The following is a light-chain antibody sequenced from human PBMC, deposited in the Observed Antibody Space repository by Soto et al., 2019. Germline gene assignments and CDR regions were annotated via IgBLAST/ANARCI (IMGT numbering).Light chain of an antibody. J-gene: IGKJ5*01. Sequence: EIVLTQSPGTLSVSPGERATLSCRASQSVSSSYLAWYQQKPGQAPRLLMYGSSSRATGIPDRFSGSGSGTDFSLTISRLEPEDFAVYYCQQYGSSPITFGQGTRLEIK. CDR1: QSVSSSY. CDR3: QQYGSSPIT. V-gene: IGKV3-20*01. CDR2: GSS.